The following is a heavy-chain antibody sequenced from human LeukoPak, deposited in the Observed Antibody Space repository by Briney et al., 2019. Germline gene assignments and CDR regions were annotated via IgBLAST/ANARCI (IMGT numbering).Heavy chain of an antibody. Sequence: GGSLRLSCAASGFTFSNYGMHWVRQAPGKGLEWVAFIRHDGSNRYYSASVRGQYTISRDNSQNTVYLQMNGLRPEDTAVYYCAKAYFRHLTPAGGLFYYYSMNVWGEGATVTVSS. CDR2: IRHDGSNR. CDR3: AKAYFRHLTPAGGLFYYYSMNV. V-gene: IGHV3-30*02. CDR1: GFTFSNYG. D-gene: IGHD2-2*01. J-gene: IGHJ6*03.